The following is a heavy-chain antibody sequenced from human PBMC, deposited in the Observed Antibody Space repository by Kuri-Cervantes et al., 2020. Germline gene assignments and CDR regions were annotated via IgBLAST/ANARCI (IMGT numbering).Heavy chain of an antibody. V-gene: IGHV3-33*01. CDR3: ATGNSGTAGFDY. CDR2: IWFDGSKK. CDR1: GFTFSSCG. J-gene: IGHJ4*02. D-gene: IGHD3-10*01. Sequence: GESLKISCAASGFTFSSCGMHWVRQAPGKGLEWVAVIWFDGSKKYYADSVKGRFTISRDNSKNTLYLQMNSLRAEDTAVYYCATGNSGTAGFDYWGQGTLVTVSS.